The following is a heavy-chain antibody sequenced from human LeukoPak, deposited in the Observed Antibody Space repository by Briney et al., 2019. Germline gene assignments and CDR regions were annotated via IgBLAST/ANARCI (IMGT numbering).Heavy chain of an antibody. V-gene: IGHV1-69*13. CDR3: ARDLLSSRAFDI. J-gene: IGHJ3*02. CDR2: IIPIFGTA. CDR1: GGTFSSYA. Sequence: SVKVSCKASGGTFSSYAISWVRQAPGQGLEWMGGIIPIFGTANYAQKFQGRVTITADESTSTAYMELSSLRSEDTAVYYCARDLLSSRAFDIWGQGTMVTVSS.